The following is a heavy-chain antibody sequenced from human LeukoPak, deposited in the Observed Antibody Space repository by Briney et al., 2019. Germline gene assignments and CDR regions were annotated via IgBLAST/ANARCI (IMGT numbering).Heavy chain of an antibody. CDR2: MNPNSGNT. CDR1: EYTFTAYY. V-gene: IGHV1-8*02. J-gene: IGHJ3*02. D-gene: IGHD3-16*01. CDR3: ASSRGGPHAFDI. Sequence: ASVKVSCKASEYTFTAYYIHWVRQAPGQGLEWMGWMNPNSGNTGYAQKFQGRVTMTRNTSISTAYMELSSLRSEDTAVYYCASSRGGPHAFDIWGQGTMVTVSS.